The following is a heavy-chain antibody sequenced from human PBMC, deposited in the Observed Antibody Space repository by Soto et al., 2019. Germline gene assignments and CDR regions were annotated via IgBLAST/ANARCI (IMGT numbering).Heavy chain of an antibody. CDR1: GGSISSSSYY. CDR2: IYYSGNT. D-gene: IGHD6-13*01. J-gene: IGHJ6*02. Sequence: QLQLQESGPGLVKPSETLSLTCTVSGGSISSSSYYWSWIRQPPGKGLEWIGSIYYSGNTYYNPSLKSRVTISVDTSKNQFSLKLSSVTAADTAVYYCARHESADYYAMDVWGQGTTVTVSS. CDR3: ARHESADYYAMDV. V-gene: IGHV4-39*01.